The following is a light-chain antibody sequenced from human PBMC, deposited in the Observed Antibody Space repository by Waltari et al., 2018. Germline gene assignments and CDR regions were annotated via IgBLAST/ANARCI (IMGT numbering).Light chain of an antibody. CDR2: EDN. Sequence: QSVLTQPPSVSAAPGQRVTISCSGGSSNIGNNYVSWYRQFPGTAPKLLIYEDNGRPSGVPGPFSGSKSGTSATLDITGLQAGDEADYYCGTWDSSLSGAVFGGGTHLTVL. V-gene: IGLV1-51*02. CDR3: GTWDSSLSGAV. J-gene: IGLJ7*01. CDR1: SSNIGNNY.